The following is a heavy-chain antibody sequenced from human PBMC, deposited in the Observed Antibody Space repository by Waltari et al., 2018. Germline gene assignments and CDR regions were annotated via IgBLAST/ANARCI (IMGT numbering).Heavy chain of an antibody. CDR3: ARGYLLNWFDP. Sequence: QLQLQESGPGLVKPSETLSLTCTVSGGSIRSRSYYWGWIRQPQGKGLEWIGSIYYSGSTYYNPSLKSRVTISVDTSKNQFSLKLSSVTAADTAVYYCARGYLLNWFDPWGQGTLVTVSS. J-gene: IGHJ5*02. CDR1: GGSIRSRSYY. V-gene: IGHV4-39*07. CDR2: IYYSGST. D-gene: IGHD1-20*01.